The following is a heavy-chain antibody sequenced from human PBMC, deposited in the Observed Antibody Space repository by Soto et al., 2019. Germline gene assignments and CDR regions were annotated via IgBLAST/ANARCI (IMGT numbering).Heavy chain of an antibody. CDR3: ARWLLAHTHFDY. CDR2: IYHSGST. Sequence: SETLSLTCAVSGGSISSSDWWSWVRQPPGKGLEWIGEIYHSGSTNYNPSLKSRVTISVDKSKNQFSLKLSSVTAADTAVYFCARWLLAHTHFDYWGQGTLVTVSS. CDR1: GGSISSSDW. V-gene: IGHV4-4*02. J-gene: IGHJ4*02. D-gene: IGHD5-12*01.